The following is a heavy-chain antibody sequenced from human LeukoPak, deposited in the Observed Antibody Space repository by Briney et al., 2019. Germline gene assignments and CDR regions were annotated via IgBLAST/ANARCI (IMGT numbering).Heavy chain of an antibody. Sequence: PGGSLRLSCEASGFTFSTYNMNWVRQAPGKRLEWVSSITSSSSYAFYADSVKGRFTISRDNAKNSLYLQMNSLRADDTAVYYCAAPSDSRNFFNYWGQGTLVTVSS. V-gene: IGHV3-21*01. CDR2: ITSSSSYA. CDR1: GFTFSTYN. J-gene: IGHJ4*02. CDR3: AAPSDSRNFFNY.